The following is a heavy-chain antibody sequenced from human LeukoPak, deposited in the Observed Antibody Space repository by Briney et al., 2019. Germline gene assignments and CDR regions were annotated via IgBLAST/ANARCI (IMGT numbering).Heavy chain of an antibody. CDR1: GGSISSGGYS. Sequence: SETLSLTCAVSGGSISSGGYSWSWIRQPPRKGLEWIGYIYHSGSTYYNPSLKSRVTISVDRSKNQFSLKLSSVTAADTAVYYCARATTVTTFSFWFDPWGQGTLVTVSS. J-gene: IGHJ5*02. D-gene: IGHD4-17*01. V-gene: IGHV4-30-2*01. CDR3: ARATTVTTFSFWFDP. CDR2: IYHSGST.